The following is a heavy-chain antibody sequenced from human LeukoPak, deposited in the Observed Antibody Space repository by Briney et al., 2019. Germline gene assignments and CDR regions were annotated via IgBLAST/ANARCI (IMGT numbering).Heavy chain of an antibody. D-gene: IGHD4-17*01. CDR3: ARVGSSFGDYVQFDY. Sequence: PGGSLRLSCAASGFTFSSYWMHWVRQAPGKGLVWVSRINSDGTSTTYADSVKGRFTISRDNAKNTLYLQMNSLRAEDTAVYHCARVGSSFGDYVQFDYWGQGTLVTVPS. J-gene: IGHJ4*02. CDR2: INSDGTST. CDR1: GFTFSSYW. V-gene: IGHV3-74*01.